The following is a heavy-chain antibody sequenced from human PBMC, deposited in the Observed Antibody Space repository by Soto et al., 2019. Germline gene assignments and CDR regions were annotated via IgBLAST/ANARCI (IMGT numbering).Heavy chain of an antibody. J-gene: IGHJ5*01. CDR1: GFSFSSYG. CDR3: AREFYCVVFGKRSVRSVDS. V-gene: IGHV3-23*03. CDR2: MNKDGGCT. Sequence: GGSLRLSCAASGFSFSSYGMRWVRQAPRQGLVWVSRMNKDGGCTYYADSVKGRFSISRDNSANALYLDMDNLRAEDTGVYYCAREFYCVVFGKRSVRSVDSWGQGAQVTVSS. D-gene: IGHD2-2*01.